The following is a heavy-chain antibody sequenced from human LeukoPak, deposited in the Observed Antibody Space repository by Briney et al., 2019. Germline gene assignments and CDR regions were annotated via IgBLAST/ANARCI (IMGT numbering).Heavy chain of an antibody. CDR1: GFTFSSYA. CDR2: ISYDGSNK. Sequence: PGGSLRPSCAASGFTFSSYAMHWVRQAPGKGLEWVAVISYDGSNKYYADSVKGRFTISRDNSKNTLYLQMNSLRAEDTAVYYCARDPKYYYGSGSYAFDIWGQGTMVTVSS. V-gene: IGHV3-30-3*01. CDR3: ARDPKYYYGSGSYAFDI. J-gene: IGHJ3*02. D-gene: IGHD3-10*01.